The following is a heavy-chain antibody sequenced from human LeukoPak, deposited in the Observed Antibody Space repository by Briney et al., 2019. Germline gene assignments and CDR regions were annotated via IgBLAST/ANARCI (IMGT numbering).Heavy chain of an antibody. CDR1: GFTFSSYG. Sequence: PGGSLRLSCAASGFTFSSYGMHWVRQAPGKGLEWVAVISYDGSNKYYAGSVKGRFTISRDNSKNTLYLQMNSLRAEDTAVYYCAKDLFYCSGGSCYSSFDYWGQGTLVTVSS. V-gene: IGHV3-30*18. CDR3: AKDLFYCSGGSCYSSFDY. CDR2: ISYDGSNK. J-gene: IGHJ4*02. D-gene: IGHD2-15*01.